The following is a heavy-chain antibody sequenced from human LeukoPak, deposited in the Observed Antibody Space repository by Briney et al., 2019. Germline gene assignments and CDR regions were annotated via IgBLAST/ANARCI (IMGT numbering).Heavy chain of an antibody. CDR1: GYTFIEYY. CDR3: ARDLPDYYDSSGRSNL. D-gene: IGHD3-22*01. CDR2: INPTTGDT. V-gene: IGHV1-2*06. J-gene: IGHJ4*02. Sequence: ASVKVSCKASGYTFIEYYIHWVRQAPGQGLEWMGRINPTTGDTDYAQKLQGKVSMTRDTSISTAYMDVSSLRSDDTAVYYCARDLPDYYDSSGRSNLWGQGTLVTVSS.